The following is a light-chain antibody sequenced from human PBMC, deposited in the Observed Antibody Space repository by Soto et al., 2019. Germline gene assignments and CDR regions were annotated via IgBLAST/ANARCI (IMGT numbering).Light chain of an antibody. J-gene: IGLJ1*01. CDR2: EVS. CDR1: SSDVGGYNY. CDR3: SSYAGSNNYV. Sequence: QSVLTQPPSASGSPGQSVTISCTGTSSDVGGYNYVSWYQQHPGKAPKLMIYEVSKRPSGVPDRFSGSKSGNTASLTVSWLQAEDEAEYYCSSYAGSNNYVYGTGTKLTVL. V-gene: IGLV2-8*01.